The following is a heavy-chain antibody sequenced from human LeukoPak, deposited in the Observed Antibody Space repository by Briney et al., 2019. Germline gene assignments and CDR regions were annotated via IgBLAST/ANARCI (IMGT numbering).Heavy chain of an antibody. CDR3: ARTYCGGDCYYSYFAY. V-gene: IGHV5-51*01. CDR2: ILPGDSDT. J-gene: IGHJ4*02. D-gene: IGHD2-21*02. Sequence: GESLKISCKGSGYSFTTYWIGWVRQMPGKGLEWMGIILPGDSDTRYSPYFQGQVTISADKSISTAYLQWSSLKASDTAMYSCARTYCGGDCYYSYFAYWGQGTLVTVS. CDR1: GYSFTTYW.